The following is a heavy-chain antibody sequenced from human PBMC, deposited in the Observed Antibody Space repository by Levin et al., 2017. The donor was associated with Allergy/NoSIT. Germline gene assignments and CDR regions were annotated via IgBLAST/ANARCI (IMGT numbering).Heavy chain of an antibody. CDR3: AKDGDIVATILGGYFDY. Sequence: HGESLKISCAASGFTFSSYGMHWVRQAPGKGLEWVAVISYDGSNKYYADSVKGRFTISRDNSKNTLYLQMNSLRAEDTAVYYCAKDGDIVATILGGYFDYWGQGTLVTVSS. CDR1: GFTFSSYG. D-gene: IGHD5-12*01. J-gene: IGHJ4*02. V-gene: IGHV3-30*18. CDR2: ISYDGSNK.